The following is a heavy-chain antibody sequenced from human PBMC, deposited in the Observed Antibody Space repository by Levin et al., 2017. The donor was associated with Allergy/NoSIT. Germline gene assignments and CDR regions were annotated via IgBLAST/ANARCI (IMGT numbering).Heavy chain of an antibody. CDR1: GFTFSSYA. CDR2: NSDSGAGT. J-gene: IGHJ4*02. Sequence: GESLKISCAASGFTFSSYAMSWVRQAPGRGLEWLSVNSDSGAGTYYADSVKGRFTISRDNSKNTLYLQMNSLRAEDTAVYYCAKLVSGSCYSGLGYWGQGTLVTVSS. V-gene: IGHV3-23*01. D-gene: IGHD2-15*01. CDR3: AKLVSGSCYSGLGY.